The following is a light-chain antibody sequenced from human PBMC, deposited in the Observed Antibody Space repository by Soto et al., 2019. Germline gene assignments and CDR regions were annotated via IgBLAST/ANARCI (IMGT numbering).Light chain of an antibody. Sequence: EIVLTQSPATLSLSPGERATLSCRASQSVSIYLACYQQKPGQAPRLLIYDASNRATGIPARFSGSGSGTHFTLPISSLEHEYFAVYYCQQRSNWPPYTFGQGTKLEIK. J-gene: IGKJ2*01. CDR2: DAS. CDR3: QQRSNWPPYT. V-gene: IGKV3-11*01. CDR1: QSVSIY.